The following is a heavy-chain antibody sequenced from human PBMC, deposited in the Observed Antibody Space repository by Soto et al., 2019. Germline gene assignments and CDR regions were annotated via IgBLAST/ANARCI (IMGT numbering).Heavy chain of an antibody. J-gene: IGHJ4*02. CDR3: ARDARGDEAPMDY. CDR1: GGTFSSYA. D-gene: IGHD3-10*01. Sequence: GASVKVSCKASGGTFSSYAISWVRQAPGQGLEWMGWINPNSGGTNYAQKFQGWVTMTRDTSTSTAYMELSRLRSDDTAVYYCARDARGDEAPMDYWGQGTLVTVSS. CDR2: INPNSGGT. V-gene: IGHV1-2*04.